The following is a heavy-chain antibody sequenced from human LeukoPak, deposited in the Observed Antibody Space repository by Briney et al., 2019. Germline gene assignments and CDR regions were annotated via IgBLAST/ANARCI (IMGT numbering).Heavy chain of an antibody. Sequence: GASVKVSCKASGGTFSIYAISWVRQAPGQGLEWMGGIIPIFGTANYAQKFQGRVTITADESTSTAYMELSSLRSEDTAVYYCAREGGSQGVGPWGQGTLVTVSS. D-gene: IGHD1-26*01. CDR1: GGTFSIYA. V-gene: IGHV1-69*13. J-gene: IGHJ5*02. CDR2: IIPIFGTA. CDR3: AREGGSQGVGP.